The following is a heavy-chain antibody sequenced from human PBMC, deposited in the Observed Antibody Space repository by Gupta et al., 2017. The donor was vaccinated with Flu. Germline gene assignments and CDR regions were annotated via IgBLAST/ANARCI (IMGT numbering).Heavy chain of an antibody. CDR1: GVSFSTYG. CDR3: AKDRGGDRNNYYGMDV. D-gene: IGHD3-10*01. V-gene: IGHV3-30*18. J-gene: IGHJ6*02. Sequence: QVQLMESGGGVVQPGPSLRISCVASGVSFSTYGMTWVRQAPGKGLEWVAVISYDGSNKYNADSVKGRFTISRDNSKNTLYLQMNSLRPEDTAVYYCAKDRGGDRNNYYGMDVWGQGTMVTVSS. CDR2: ISYDGSNK.